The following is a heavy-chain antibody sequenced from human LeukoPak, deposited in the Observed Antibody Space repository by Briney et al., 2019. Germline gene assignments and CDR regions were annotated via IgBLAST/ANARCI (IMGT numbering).Heavy chain of an antibody. J-gene: IGHJ4*02. Sequence: GGSLRLSCAASGFTFSSYAMSWVRQAPGKGLEWVSAISGSGGSTYYADSVKGRFTISRDNSKNTLYLQTNSLRAEDTAVYYCAGEEGYCSSTSCYPFDYWGQGTLVTVSS. CDR1: GFTFSSYA. D-gene: IGHD2-2*01. CDR2: ISGSGGST. V-gene: IGHV3-23*01. CDR3: AGEEGYCSSTSCYPFDY.